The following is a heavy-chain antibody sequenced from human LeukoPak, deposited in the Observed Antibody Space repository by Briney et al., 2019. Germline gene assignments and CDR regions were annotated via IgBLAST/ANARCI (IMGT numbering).Heavy chain of an antibody. V-gene: IGHV3-30*02. D-gene: IGHD3-22*01. Sequence: QTGGSLRLSCAASAFTFSSYGMHWVRQAPGKGLEWVAFIRHDGNNKYYAESVKGRFTISRDNSKNTLYVQMNSLRAEDTAVYYCAKVVFHGSGYYSAMDYWGQGTLVTVSS. J-gene: IGHJ4*02. CDR2: IRHDGNNK. CDR1: AFTFSSYG. CDR3: AKVVFHGSGYYSAMDY.